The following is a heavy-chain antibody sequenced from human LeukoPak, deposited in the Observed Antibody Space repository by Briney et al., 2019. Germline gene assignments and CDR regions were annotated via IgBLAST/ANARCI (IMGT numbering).Heavy chain of an antibody. CDR1: GFAFSNFD. J-gene: IGHJ4*02. CDR3: AKRGSYFGGFDY. Sequence: GGSLRLSCAASGFAFSNFDMSWVRQAPGKGLEWVPAISGSGESTYYAESLKGRFTISRDNFKNTLYLQMNGLRVEDTAIYYCAKRGSYFGGFDYWGQGTLLTVPS. D-gene: IGHD3-10*01. V-gene: IGHV3-23*01. CDR2: ISGSGEST.